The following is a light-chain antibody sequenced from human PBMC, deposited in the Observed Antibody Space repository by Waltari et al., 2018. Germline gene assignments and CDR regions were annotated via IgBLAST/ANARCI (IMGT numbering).Light chain of an antibody. J-gene: IGLJ2*01. CDR1: GSDIGGYNY. CDR2: EVT. V-gene: IGLV2-8*01. Sequence: QSALTQPPSASGSPGQSVTISCTGTGSDIGGYNYVSWYQPHPGKAPKLMIYEVTKRPPGGPDRFSGSKSGNTASLTVSGLQAEDEAYYYCSSYADNKGVFGGGTKLTVL. CDR3: SSYADNKGV.